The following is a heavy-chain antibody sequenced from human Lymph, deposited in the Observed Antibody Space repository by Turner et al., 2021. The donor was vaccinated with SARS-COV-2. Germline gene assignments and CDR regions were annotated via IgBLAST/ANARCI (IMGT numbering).Heavy chain of an antibody. J-gene: IGHJ4*02. CDR3: AKSPLGEDYFDY. CDR2: ISGSGART. D-gene: IGHD3-16*01. CDR1: GFTFSNYA. Sequence: EVQLLESGGDLVQPGGSLRRAWAASGFTFSNYAMSWVRQAPGKGLDWVSDISGSGARTYYADSVKGRFTISRDNSKTTLFLLMNSLRADDTAIYYCAKSPLGEDYFDYWGQGTLVTVSS. V-gene: IGHV3-23*01.